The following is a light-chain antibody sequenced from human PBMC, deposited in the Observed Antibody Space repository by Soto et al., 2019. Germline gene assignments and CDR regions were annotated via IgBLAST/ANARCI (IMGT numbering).Light chain of an antibody. CDR3: QQYSNWPPIT. CDR1: ESVYNS. J-gene: IGKJ5*01. CDR2: SAS. V-gene: IGKV3-15*01. Sequence: EIVMMQSPATLSVSPEERVTLSCRASESVYNSLAWFQQIPGQAPRLLIYSASTRASGIPARFTGSGSGTEFTLTISSLQSEDFAVYYCQQYSNWPPITFGQGTRLEIK.